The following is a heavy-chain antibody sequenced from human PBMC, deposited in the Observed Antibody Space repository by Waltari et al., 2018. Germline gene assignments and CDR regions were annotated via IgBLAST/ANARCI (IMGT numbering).Heavy chain of an antibody. D-gene: IGHD4-17*01. J-gene: IGHJ4*02. CDR2: FGTGPTSI. Sequence: QEHLVESGGGLVKPGGSLRLSCVAPGLSSSNHRRSWFRQAPGEEVEWVSYFGTGPTSIYYADSVLGRFTISRDNAKNSVYLQMDHLRAEDTAIYYCAADNGYGDYGFVAYWGQGILVTVSS. CDR1: GLSSSNHR. V-gene: IGHV3-11*01. CDR3: AADNGYGDYGFVAY.